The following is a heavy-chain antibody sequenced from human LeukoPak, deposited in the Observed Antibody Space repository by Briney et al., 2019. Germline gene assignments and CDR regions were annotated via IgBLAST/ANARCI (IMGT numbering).Heavy chain of an antibody. D-gene: IGHD3-22*01. J-gene: IGHJ3*02. Sequence: SQTLSLTCAVSGGSISSGGYSWSWIRQPPGKGLEWIGYIYHSGSTYYNPSLKSRVTISVDRSKNQFSLKLSSVTAADTAVYYCARVAADYYDSSGYYLLGAFDIWGQGTMVTVSS. V-gene: IGHV4-30-2*01. CDR2: IYHSGST. CDR1: GGSISSGGYS. CDR3: ARVAADYYDSSGYYLLGAFDI.